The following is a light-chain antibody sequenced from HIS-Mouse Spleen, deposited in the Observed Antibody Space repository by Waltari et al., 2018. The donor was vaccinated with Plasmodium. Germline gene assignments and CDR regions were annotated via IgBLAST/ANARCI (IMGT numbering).Light chain of an antibody. V-gene: IGKV3-15*01. Sequence: IVMTQSPATLSVSAGERTTPSCRASQSVSSNLAWYQQKPGQAPRLLIYGASTRATGITARFSGSGSGTEFTLTISSLQSEDFAVYYCQQYNNWSFTFGPGTKVDIK. CDR3: QQYNNWSFT. CDR1: QSVSSN. CDR2: GAS. J-gene: IGKJ3*01.